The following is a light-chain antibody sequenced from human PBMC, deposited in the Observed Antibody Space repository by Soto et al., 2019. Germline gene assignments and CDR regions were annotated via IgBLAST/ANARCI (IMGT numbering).Light chain of an antibody. CDR3: QQYNKWPTET. J-gene: IGKJ1*01. Sequence: IVLTQSPGTQSLSPGERATLSCRASQSVRSYLAWYQQKPGQAPRLLIYGASTRATGIPARFSGSGSGTEFTLTISSLQSEDFAVYYCQQYNKWPTETFGQGTKVEIK. CDR1: QSVRSY. V-gene: IGKV3-15*01. CDR2: GAS.